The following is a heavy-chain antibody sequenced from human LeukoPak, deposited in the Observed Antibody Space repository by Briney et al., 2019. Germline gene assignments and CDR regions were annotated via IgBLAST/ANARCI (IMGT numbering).Heavy chain of an antibody. D-gene: IGHD4-17*01. Sequence: SGGSLRLSCAASGFTFTTYWKNWVRQAPGKGLEWVALINPDGSQTIYVDSVKGRFTISRDNAENSLYLQMNTLRAEDTAVYYCARDLGYGALDPWGQGTLVTVSS. CDR2: INPDGSQT. CDR1: GFTFTTYW. J-gene: IGHJ5*02. V-gene: IGHV3-7*01. CDR3: ARDLGYGALDP.